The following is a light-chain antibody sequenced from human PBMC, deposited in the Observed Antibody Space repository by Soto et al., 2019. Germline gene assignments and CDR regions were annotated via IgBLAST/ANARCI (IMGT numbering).Light chain of an antibody. CDR1: TFNIGNNF. J-gene: IGLJ2*01. CDR2: DNY. V-gene: IGLV1-51*01. CDR3: GTWDSSLSTGL. Sequence: QSVLTQPPSVSAAPGQKVTISCSGTTFNIGNNFVSWYQQLPGTAPKLLIYDNYKRPSGIPDRFSGSKSGTSATLVISGLQTGDEADYYCGTWDSSLSTGLFGGGTKVTVL.